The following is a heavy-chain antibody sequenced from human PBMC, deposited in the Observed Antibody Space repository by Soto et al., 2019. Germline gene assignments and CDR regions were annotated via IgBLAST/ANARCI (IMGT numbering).Heavy chain of an antibody. J-gene: IGHJ4*02. CDR2: ISSSSSYI. V-gene: IGHV3-21*03. Sequence: PGGSLRLSCAASGFTFSSYGMNWVRQPPGKGLEWVSSISSSSSYIYYADSVKGRFTISRDTSNGIAYLQMNSLNIEDSAVYYCSGAESPDTAYFSLYWGQGTPVTVSS. D-gene: IGHD1-26*01. CDR1: GFTFSSYG. CDR3: SGAESPDTAYFSLY.